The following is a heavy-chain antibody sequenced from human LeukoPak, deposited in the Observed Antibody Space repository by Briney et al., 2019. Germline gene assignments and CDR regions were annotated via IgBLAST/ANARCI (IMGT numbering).Heavy chain of an antibody. V-gene: IGHV4-4*07. CDR1: GGSISSYY. CDR3: ARDKYYYDSSGSIRFDY. J-gene: IGHJ4*02. Sequence: SETLSLTCTVSGGSISSYYWSWIRQPAGKGLEWIGRIYTSGSTNYNPSLKSRVTMSVDTSKTQFSLKLSSVTAADTAVYYCARDKYYYDSSGSIRFDYWGQGTLVTVSS. CDR2: IYTSGST. D-gene: IGHD3-22*01.